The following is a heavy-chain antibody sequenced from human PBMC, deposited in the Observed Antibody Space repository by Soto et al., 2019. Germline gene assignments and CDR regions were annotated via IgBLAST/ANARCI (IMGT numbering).Heavy chain of an antibody. CDR1: GYTLTELS. CDR2: FDPEDGET. J-gene: IGHJ3*02. D-gene: IGHD5-12*01. CDR3: ATTPPLIVATTGDYYAFDI. V-gene: IGHV1-24*01. Sequence: ASVKVSCKVSGYTLTELSMHWVRQAPGKGLEWMGGFDPEDGETIYAQKFQGRVTMTEDTSTDTAYMELSSLRSEDTAVYYCATTPPLIVATTGDYYAFDIWGQGTMVTVSS.